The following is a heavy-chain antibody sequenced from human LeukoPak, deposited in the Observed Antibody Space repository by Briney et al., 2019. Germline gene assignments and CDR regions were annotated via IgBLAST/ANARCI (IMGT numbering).Heavy chain of an antibody. J-gene: IGHJ4*02. CDR2: INPSAGTT. D-gene: IGHD5-18*01. CDR1: GYTFTSNY. V-gene: IGHV1-46*01. CDR3: ARGVVVHEYTYSTFDY. Sequence: ASVKVSCKASGYTFTSNYIHWVRRAPGQGLQWMGIINPSAGTTTYAQRFQGRVTMTRDTSTSTVYMELSSLRSEDTAVYYCARGVVVHEYTYSTFDYWGQGTLVTVSS.